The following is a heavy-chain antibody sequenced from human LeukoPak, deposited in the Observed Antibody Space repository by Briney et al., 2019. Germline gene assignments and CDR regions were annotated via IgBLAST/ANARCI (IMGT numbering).Heavy chain of an antibody. CDR2: ISGSGGST. J-gene: IGHJ4*02. CDR1: GSTLTTFA. CDR3: ARDGRFLEWLFPFDD. D-gene: IGHD3-3*01. Sequence: GGSLSPSCPPYGSTLTTFATSWVRQAQGRGREWVATISGSGGSTYYAHSVKGRFTITRDNAKNSLYLQMKSLRAEDTAVYYCARDGRFLEWLFPFDDWGQGTLVTV. V-gene: IGHV3-23*01.